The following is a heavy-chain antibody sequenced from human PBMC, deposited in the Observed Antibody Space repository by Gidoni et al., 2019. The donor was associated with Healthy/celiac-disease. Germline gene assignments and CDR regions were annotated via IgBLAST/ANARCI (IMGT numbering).Heavy chain of an antibody. V-gene: IGHV3-74*01. CDR1: GFTFSSYW. J-gene: IGHJ4*02. Sequence: EVQLVESGGGLVQPGGSLRLSCAASGFTFSSYWMHWVRQAPGKGLVWVSRINSDGSSTSYADSVKGRFTISRDNAKNTLYLQMNSLRAEDTAVYYCARVNRNYGDYRFDYWGQGTLVTVSS. D-gene: IGHD4-17*01. CDR2: INSDGSST. CDR3: ARVNRNYGDYRFDY.